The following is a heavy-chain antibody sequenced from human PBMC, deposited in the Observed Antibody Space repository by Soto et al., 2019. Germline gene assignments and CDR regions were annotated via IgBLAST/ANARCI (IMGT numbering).Heavy chain of an antibody. CDR1: GFRFSDYS. J-gene: IGHJ4*02. V-gene: IGHV3-11*04. CDR2: MSGSGAFV. D-gene: IGHD6-13*01. Sequence: EGSLRLSCAASGFRFSDYSMSWIRQGPGRGLEWLSDMSGSGAFVNYAAPVKGRITISRDYAKNSLYLQMNSMRAEDTAVYYCARSWAAAIDYWGQGTLVTVSS. CDR3: ARSWAAAIDY.